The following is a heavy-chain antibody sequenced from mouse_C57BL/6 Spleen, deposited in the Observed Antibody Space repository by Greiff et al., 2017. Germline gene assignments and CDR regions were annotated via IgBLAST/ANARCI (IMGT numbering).Heavy chain of an antibody. V-gene: IGHV5-9-1*02. D-gene: IGHD1-1*01. CDR1: GFTFSSYA. J-gene: IGHJ4*01. CDR3: TREGTTGVPSMDY. Sequence: VESGEGLVKPGGSLKLSCAASGFTFSSYAMSWVRQTPEKRLEWVAYISSGGDYIYYADTVKGRFTISRDNARNTLYLQMSSLKSEDTAMYYCTREGTTGVPSMDYWGQGTSVTVSS. CDR2: ISSGGDYI.